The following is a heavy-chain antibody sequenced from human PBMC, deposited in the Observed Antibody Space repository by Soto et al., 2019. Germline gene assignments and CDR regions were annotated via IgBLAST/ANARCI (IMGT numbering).Heavy chain of an antibody. Sequence: QVQLVESGGGVVQPGRSLRLSCAASGFTFSSYALHWVRQAPGKGLEWVAIISYDGGKKYYADSVKGRFTISRDNSENPPDVQINSPRPEDPAVLYRGGDGLGGPYLIDYWGQGTLVTVSS. V-gene: IGHV3-30-3*01. CDR3: GGDGLGGPYLIDY. D-gene: IGHD3-16*01. CDR2: ISYDGGKK. CDR1: GFTFSSYA. J-gene: IGHJ4*02.